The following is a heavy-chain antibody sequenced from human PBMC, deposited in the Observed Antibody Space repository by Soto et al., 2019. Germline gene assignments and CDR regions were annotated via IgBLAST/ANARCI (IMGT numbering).Heavy chain of an antibody. CDR3: ARYCIAVAGICYYYYGMDV. Sequence: QVQLVQSGAEVKKPGASVKVSCKASGYTFTSYDINWVRQATGQGLEWMGWMNPNSGNTGYAPKFQGRVTMTRKTSIRTAYMELSSLRSEDTAVYYCARYCIAVAGICYYYYGMDVWGQGTTVTVSS. D-gene: IGHD6-19*01. V-gene: IGHV1-8*01. CDR1: GYTFTSYD. CDR2: MNPNSGNT. J-gene: IGHJ6*02.